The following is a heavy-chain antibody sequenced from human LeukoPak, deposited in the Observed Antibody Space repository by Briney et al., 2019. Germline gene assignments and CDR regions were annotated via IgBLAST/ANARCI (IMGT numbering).Heavy chain of an antibody. D-gene: IGHD3-22*01. J-gene: IGHJ4*02. V-gene: IGHV3-23*01. CDR1: GFTFRGYA. CDR3: ARDHGSGYYRLFDY. Sequence: QPGGSLRVSCAASGFTFRGYAMTWVRQAPGKGLEWVSIISGSGNNTNYADSVKGRFTISRDNSKNTLYLQMNSLRAEDTAVYYCARDHGSGYYRLFDYWGQGTLVTVSS. CDR2: ISGSGNNT.